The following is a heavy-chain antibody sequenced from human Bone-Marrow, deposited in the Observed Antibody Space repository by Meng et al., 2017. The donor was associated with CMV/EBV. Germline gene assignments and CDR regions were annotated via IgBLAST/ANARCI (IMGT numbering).Heavy chain of an antibody. V-gene: IGHV4-39*01. CDR2: IYYSGST. D-gene: IGHD3-3*01. CDR3: ARLNSRAIFGVVRAGYYYGMDV. Sequence: SFSSYSMNWVRQAPGKGLEWIGSIYYSGSTYYNPSLKSRVTISVDTSKNQFSLKLSSVTAADTAVYYCARLNSRAIFGVVRAGYYYGMDVWGQGTTVTVSS. J-gene: IGHJ6*02. CDR1: SFSSYS.